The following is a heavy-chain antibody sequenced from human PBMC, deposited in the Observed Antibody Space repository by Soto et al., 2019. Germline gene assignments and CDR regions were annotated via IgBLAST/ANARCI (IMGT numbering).Heavy chain of an antibody. V-gene: IGHV3-11*01. CDR3: AGDQGPNYMAV. Sequence: QVQLVESGGGLVKPGESLRLSCAASGFTFSDSFMSWSRQTPGKGLEWLSFISGRDGNIYYADTVRGRFTISSDNAKNSVYRQMNGLRAEDRAVYYGAGDQGPNYMAVGGKGTTVTVS. CDR1: GFTFSDSF. CDR2: ISGRDGNI. J-gene: IGHJ6*03.